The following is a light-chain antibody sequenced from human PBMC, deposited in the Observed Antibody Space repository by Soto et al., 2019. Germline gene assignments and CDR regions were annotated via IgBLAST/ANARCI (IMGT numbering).Light chain of an antibody. CDR1: QSVSSS. V-gene: IGKV3-15*01. Sequence: EIVMTQSPATLSVSPGERVTLSCRASQSVSSSLAWYQQKPGQAPRLLIYGASTRAIGIPARFSGSGSETEFTPTISRLQSEDFAVYYCQQYNNWWTFGQGTKVEIK. CDR3: QQYNNWWT. CDR2: GAS. J-gene: IGKJ1*01.